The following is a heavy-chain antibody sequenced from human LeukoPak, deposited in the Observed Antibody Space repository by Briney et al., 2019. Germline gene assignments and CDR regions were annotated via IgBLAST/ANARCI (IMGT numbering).Heavy chain of an antibody. CDR3: ARATKWELGDFDY. V-gene: IGHV3-11*06. J-gene: IGHJ4*02. Sequence: PGGSLRLSCAAFGFTFSDYFMSWIRQVPGKGLEWVSYISSSSSYTNYADSVKGRFTISRDNAKNSLYLQMNSLRVEDTAVYYCARATKWELGDFDYWGQGTLVTVSP. CDR2: ISSSSSYT. CDR1: GFTFSDYF. D-gene: IGHD1-26*01.